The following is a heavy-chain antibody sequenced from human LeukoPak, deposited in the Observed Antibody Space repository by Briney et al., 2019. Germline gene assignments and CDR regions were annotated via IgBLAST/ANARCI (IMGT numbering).Heavy chain of an antibody. CDR1: GFTFSSYW. J-gene: IGHJ3*02. D-gene: IGHD1-26*01. V-gene: IGHV3-7*01. CDR2: IKQDGSEK. Sequence: PGGSLRLSCAASGFTFSSYWMSWVRQAPGKGLEWVANIKQDGSEKYYVDSVKGRFTISRDNAKNSLYLQMNSLRAEDTAVYYCARDPVGARNRGAFDIGGQGTMVTVSA. CDR3: ARDPVGARNRGAFDI.